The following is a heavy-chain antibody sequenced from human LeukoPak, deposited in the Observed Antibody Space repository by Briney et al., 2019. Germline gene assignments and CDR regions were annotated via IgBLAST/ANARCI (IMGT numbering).Heavy chain of an antibody. J-gene: IGHJ6*02. Sequence: GGSLRLSCAASGFTFSSYDMHWVRQATGKGLEWVSAIGTAGDTYYPGSVKGRFTISRENAKNSLYLQMNSLRAGDTAVYYCARDLRIMTTVTVYYYYGMDVWGQGTTVTVSS. V-gene: IGHV3-13*01. CDR3: ARDLRIMTTVTVYYYYGMDV. D-gene: IGHD4-17*01. CDR1: GFTFSSYD. CDR2: IGTAGDT.